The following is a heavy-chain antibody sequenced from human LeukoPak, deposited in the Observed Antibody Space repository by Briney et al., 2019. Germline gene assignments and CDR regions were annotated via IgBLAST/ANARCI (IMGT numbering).Heavy chain of an antibody. CDR1: GGSISSGDYY. D-gene: IGHD6-19*01. Sequence: PSQTLSLTCTVSGGSISSGDYYWSWIRQPPGKGLEWIGYIYYSGSTYYNPSLKSRVTISVDTSKNQFSLQLNSVTPEDTAVYYCARDSAVAGTFDYWGQGTLVTVSS. V-gene: IGHV4-30-4*01. J-gene: IGHJ4*02. CDR2: IYYSGST. CDR3: ARDSAVAGTFDY.